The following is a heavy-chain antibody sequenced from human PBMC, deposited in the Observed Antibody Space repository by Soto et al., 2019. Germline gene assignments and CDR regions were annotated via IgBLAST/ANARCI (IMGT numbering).Heavy chain of an antibody. CDR3: ARVIYGDSLDY. Sequence: QVQLQESGPGLVKPSETLSLTCTVSGGSVSSGSYYWSWIRQPPGKGLEWIGYIYYSGSTNYNPSLKSRVPISVDTSKNQFSLKLSSVTAADTAVYYCARVIYGDSLDYWGQGTLVTVSS. CDR2: IYYSGST. CDR1: GGSVSSGSYY. D-gene: IGHD4-17*01. J-gene: IGHJ4*02. V-gene: IGHV4-61*01.